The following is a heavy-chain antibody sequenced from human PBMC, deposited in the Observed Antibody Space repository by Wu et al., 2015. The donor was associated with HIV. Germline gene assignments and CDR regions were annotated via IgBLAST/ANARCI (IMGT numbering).Heavy chain of an antibody. J-gene: IGHJ4*02. CDR1: GGTFSSYA. D-gene: IGHD3-3*01. CDR2: ISAYNGNT. V-gene: IGHV1-18*01. CDR3: ARSLGPPYDFWSGYSDY. Sequence: QVQLVQSGAEVKKPGSSVKVSCKASGGTFSSYAISWVRQAPGQGLEWMGWISAYNGNTNYAQKLQGRVTMTTDTSTSTAYMELRSLRSDDTAVYYCARSLGPPYDFWSGYSDYWGQGTLVTVSS.